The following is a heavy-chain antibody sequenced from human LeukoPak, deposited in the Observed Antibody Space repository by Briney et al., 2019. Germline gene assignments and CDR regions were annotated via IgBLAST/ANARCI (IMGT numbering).Heavy chain of an antibody. D-gene: IGHD2-8*02. CDR2: IAHHGNNK. CDR3: AKDGSWSCTD. Sequence: GGSLRLSCGASGFTFSSSAMHWVRQGPGKGLEWVAYIAHHGNNKYYADSVKGRFTISRDNCKGSLYLQMNSLRADDTAVYYCAKDGSWSCTDWGQGTLVRVSS. J-gene: IGHJ4*02. V-gene: IGHV3-30*02. CDR1: GFTFSSSA.